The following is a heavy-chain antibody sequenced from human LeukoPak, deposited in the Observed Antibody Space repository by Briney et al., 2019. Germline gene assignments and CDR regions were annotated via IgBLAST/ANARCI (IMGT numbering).Heavy chain of an antibody. J-gene: IGHJ5*02. V-gene: IGHV4-59*01. CDR2: IYYSGST. CDR3: ARVVADSTVTRSYWFDP. Sequence: SETLSLTCTVSGGFISSYYWSWIRQPPGKGLEWIGYIYYSGSTNYNPSLKSRVTISVDTSKNQFSLKLSSVTAADTAVYYCARVVADSTVTRSYWFDPWGQGTLVTVSS. CDR1: GGFISSYY. D-gene: IGHD4-17*01.